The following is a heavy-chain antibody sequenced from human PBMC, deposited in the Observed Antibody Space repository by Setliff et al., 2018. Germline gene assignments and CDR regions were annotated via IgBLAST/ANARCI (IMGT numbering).Heavy chain of an antibody. Sequence: ASETLSLTCAVSGYSISSGYHWAWIRQLPGKGLEWIGAIYHSGSTYFNPSLESRVTLSVDTSKNQFSLKLTSVIAADTAVYYCARGMRDGYRSFHYWAREPRSPSPQ. CDR2: IYHSGST. V-gene: IGHV4-38-2*01. CDR1: GYSISSGYH. CDR3: ARGMRDGYRSFHY. D-gene: IGHD5-12*01. J-gene: IGHJ4*02.